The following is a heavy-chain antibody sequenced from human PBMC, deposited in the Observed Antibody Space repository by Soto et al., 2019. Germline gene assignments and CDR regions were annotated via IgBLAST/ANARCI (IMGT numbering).Heavy chain of an antibody. D-gene: IGHD5-12*01. J-gene: IGHJ4*02. Sequence: SVPTLVNPTHTLTLTCTFSGFSLSSSAVGVGWIRQPPGKALEWLALLYWNDDKTYSPSLKSRLTIAKDTSKNQVVLTMTNMDPVDTATYYCAHGNGYNHFDYWGPGTLVTVSS. V-gene: IGHV2-5*01. CDR3: AHGNGYNHFDY. CDR1: GFSLSSSAVG. CDR2: LYWNDDK.